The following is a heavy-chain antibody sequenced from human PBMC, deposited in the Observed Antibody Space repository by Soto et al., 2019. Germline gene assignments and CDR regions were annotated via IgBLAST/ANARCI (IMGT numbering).Heavy chain of an antibody. V-gene: IGHV1-2*02. CDR3: ARGDVRVVASFDP. Sequence: QVQLVQSGAEVKKPGASVKVSCKASGYTFTDYYIHWVRQAPGQWLEWMGWIKPNSGGTNYAQKFTGSVTIPRDTSISPAYMELSRFISDDTAVYYCARGDVRVVASFDPWGQGALVTVSS. CDR1: GYTFTDYY. D-gene: IGHD2-15*01. J-gene: IGHJ5*02. CDR2: IKPNSGGT.